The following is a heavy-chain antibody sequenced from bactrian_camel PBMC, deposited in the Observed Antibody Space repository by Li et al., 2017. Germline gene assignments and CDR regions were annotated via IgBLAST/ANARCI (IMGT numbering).Heavy chain of an antibody. CDR3: ARRATVGSAYYIRQPYNY. D-gene: IGHD2*01. V-gene: IGHV3S42*01. Sequence: VQLVESGGGLVQPGGSLRLSCAASGFTFSSYAMAWVRQAPGKGLEWVSTVNGGGDATRYADSVKGRFTISRANAKNTLYLQLNSLKTEDTAMYYCARRATVGSAYYIRQPYNYWSQGTQVTVS. J-gene: IGHJ4*01. CDR2: VNGGGDAT. CDR1: GFTFSSYA.